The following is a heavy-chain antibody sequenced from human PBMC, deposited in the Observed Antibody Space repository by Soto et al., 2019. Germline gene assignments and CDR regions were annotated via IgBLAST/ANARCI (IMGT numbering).Heavy chain of an antibody. CDR1: GFTFSSYG. CDR2: IWYDGSNK. Sequence: GGSLRLSCAASGFTFSSYGMHWVRQAPGKGLEWVAVIWYDGSNKYYADSVKGRFTISRDNSKNTLYLQMNSLRAEDTAVYYCARRAGYSSGWSQYYYYYYGMDVWGQGTTVTVSS. V-gene: IGHV3-33*01. J-gene: IGHJ6*02. D-gene: IGHD6-19*01. CDR3: ARRAGYSSGWSQYYYYYYGMDV.